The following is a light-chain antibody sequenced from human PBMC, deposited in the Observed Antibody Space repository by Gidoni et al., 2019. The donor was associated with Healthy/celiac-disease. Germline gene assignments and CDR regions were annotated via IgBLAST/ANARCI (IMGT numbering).Light chain of an antibody. CDR2: GKN. CDR3: NSRDSSGNNWV. V-gene: IGLV3-19*01. Sequence: SSELTQDPAVSVALGQTVRITCQGYSLRTYHASWYQQKPGQAPGLVIYGKNNRPSGIPDRFSGSSSGNTASLTITGTQADDEADYYCNSRDSSGNNWVFGGGTKLTVL. J-gene: IGLJ3*02. CDR1: SLRTYH.